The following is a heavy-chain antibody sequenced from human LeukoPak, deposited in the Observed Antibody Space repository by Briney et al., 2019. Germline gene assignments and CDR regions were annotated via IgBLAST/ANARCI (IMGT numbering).Heavy chain of an antibody. CDR2: INHSGST. D-gene: IGHD3-3*01. CDR3: ARARYYDFWSGYSRAFDY. CDR1: GGSFSGYY. J-gene: IGHJ4*02. Sequence: SETLSLTCAVYGGSFSGYYWSWIRQPPGKGLEWIGEINHSGSTNYNPSLRSRVTISVDTSKNQFSLKLSSVTAADTAVYYCARARYYDFWSGYSRAFDYWGQGTLVTVSS. V-gene: IGHV4-34*01.